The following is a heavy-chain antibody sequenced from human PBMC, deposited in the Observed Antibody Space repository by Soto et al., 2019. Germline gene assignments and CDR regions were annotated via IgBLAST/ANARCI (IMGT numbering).Heavy chain of an antibody. D-gene: IGHD2-8*01. V-gene: IGHV1-46*01. CDR2: INPSGGST. J-gene: IGHJ4*02. CDR1: GYTFTSYY. Sequence: QVQLVQSGAEVKKPGASVKISCKASGYTFTSYYMPWVRQAPGQGLEWMGIINPSGGSTNYAQKLQGRVAMTRDTSTSTVYLELNSLRSDDTAVYYCARPPYPGCINAVCYPLDYWGQGTLVTVSS. CDR3: ARPPYPGCINAVCYPLDY.